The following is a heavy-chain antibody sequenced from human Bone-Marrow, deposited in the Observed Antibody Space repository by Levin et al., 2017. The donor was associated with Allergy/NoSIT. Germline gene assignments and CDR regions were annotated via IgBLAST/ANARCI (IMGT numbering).Heavy chain of an antibody. CDR1: GFTVSSNY. V-gene: IGHV3-53*01. CDR3: AREGGYSGYDLDY. D-gene: IGHD5-12*01. Sequence: GESLKISCAASGFTVSSNYMSWVRQAPGKGLEWVSVIYSGGSTYYADSVKGRFTISRDNSKNTLYLQMNSLRAEDTAVYYCAREGGYSGYDLDYWGQGTLVTVSS. J-gene: IGHJ4*02. CDR2: IYSGGST.